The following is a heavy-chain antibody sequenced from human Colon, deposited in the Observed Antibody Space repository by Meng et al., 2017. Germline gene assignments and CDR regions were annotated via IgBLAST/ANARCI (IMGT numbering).Heavy chain of an antibody. Sequence: QVQLVQSGAEMKKPGASVKVTCKASGYTFTSSDINWVRQATGRGLEWLGWMNPNNGNTGSAQKFRGRVSMTRDTSIGTAYMELSGLTSEDTAVYYCARTAMLDSWGQGTLVTVSS. J-gene: IGHJ5*01. CDR1: GYTFTSSD. D-gene: IGHD2-2*01. V-gene: IGHV1-8*01. CDR2: MNPNNGNT. CDR3: ARTAMLDS.